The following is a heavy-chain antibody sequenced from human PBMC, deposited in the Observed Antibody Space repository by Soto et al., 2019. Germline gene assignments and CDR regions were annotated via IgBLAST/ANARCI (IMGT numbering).Heavy chain of an antibody. CDR2: ISGSGGST. V-gene: IGHV3-23*01. Sequence: GGSLRLSCAASGFTFSSYAMSWVRQAPGKGLEWVSAISGSGGSTYYADSVKGRFTISRDNSKNTLYLQMNSLRAEDTAVYYCAKNFYSSSQNGHYDAFDIGGQGPMVNFS. J-gene: IGHJ3*02. D-gene: IGHD6-13*01. CDR1: GFTFSSYA. CDR3: AKNFYSSSQNGHYDAFDI.